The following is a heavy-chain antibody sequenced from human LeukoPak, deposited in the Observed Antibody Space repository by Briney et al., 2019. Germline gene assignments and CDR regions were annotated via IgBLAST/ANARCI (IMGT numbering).Heavy chain of an antibody. V-gene: IGHV3-30-3*01. Sequence: GGSLRLSCAASGFTFSSYAMHWVRQAPGKGLEWAAVIASAGNIKYYADSVEGRFTISRDNSNTTLYLQMSPPGADDTAIYYCARRSIVGSTDDAFDIWGQGTMVTLSS. CDR3: ARRSIVGSTDDAFDI. D-gene: IGHD1-26*01. CDR1: GFTFSSYA. CDR2: IASAGNIK. J-gene: IGHJ3*02.